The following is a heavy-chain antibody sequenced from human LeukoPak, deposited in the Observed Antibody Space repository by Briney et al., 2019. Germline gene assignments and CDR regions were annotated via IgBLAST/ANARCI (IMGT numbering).Heavy chain of an antibody. CDR1: GYSISSGYY. Sequence: SETLSLTCTVSGYSISSGYYWGWIRQPPGKGLEWIGSIFHTGSTNYNPSLKSRVTMSVDKSKNQFSLKLSSVTAADTAIYYCARDTGGRGRLDAFDIWGQGTMVTVSS. CDR2: IFHTGST. V-gene: IGHV4-38-2*02. J-gene: IGHJ3*02. CDR3: ARDTGGRGRLDAFDI. D-gene: IGHD3-10*01.